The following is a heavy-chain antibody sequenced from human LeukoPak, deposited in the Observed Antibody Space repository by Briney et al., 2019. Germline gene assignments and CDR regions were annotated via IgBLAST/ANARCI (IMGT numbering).Heavy chain of an antibody. Sequence: ASVKVSCKASGGTFSSYAISWVRQAPGQGLEWMGRIIPILGIANYAQKFQGRVTITADKSTSTAYMELSSLRSEDTAVYYCASSSGSSSGIDYWGQGTLVTVSS. CDR3: ASSSGSSSGIDY. D-gene: IGHD6-6*01. CDR2: IIPILGIA. J-gene: IGHJ4*02. CDR1: GGTFSSYA. V-gene: IGHV1-69*04.